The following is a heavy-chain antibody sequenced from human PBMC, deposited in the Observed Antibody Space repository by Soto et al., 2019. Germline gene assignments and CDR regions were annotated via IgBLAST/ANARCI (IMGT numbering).Heavy chain of an antibody. CDR2: IYYSVRT. J-gene: IGHJ5*02. D-gene: IGHD2-15*01. CDR1: GDSLTNGTYY. Sequence: SETLSLTCTVSGDSLTNGTYYWTWIRQHPGKGLEWIGYIYYSVRTNYNPSLRSRVSISVDTSKNQFYLKLSSVTAADTAVYYCARVFCSGGSCWFDTWGQGTLVTVSS. V-gene: IGHV4-61*01. CDR3: ARVFCSGGSCWFDT.